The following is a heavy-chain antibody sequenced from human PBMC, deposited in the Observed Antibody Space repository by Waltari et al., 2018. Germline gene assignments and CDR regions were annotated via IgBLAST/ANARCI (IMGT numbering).Heavy chain of an antibody. CDR2: INPNSGGT. Sequence: QVQLVQSGAEVKKPGASVKVSCKASGYTFTGYYKNRVRQAPGQGLEWMGWINPNSGGTNYAQKFQGRVTMTRDTSISTAYMELSRLRSDDTAVYYCARAYDYVWGSYRYFDYWGQGTLVTVSS. CDR1: GYTFTGYY. D-gene: IGHD3-16*02. CDR3: ARAYDYVWGSYRYFDY. J-gene: IGHJ4*02. V-gene: IGHV1-2*02.